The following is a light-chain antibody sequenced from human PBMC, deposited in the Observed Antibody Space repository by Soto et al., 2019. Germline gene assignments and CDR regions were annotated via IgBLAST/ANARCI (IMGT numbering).Light chain of an antibody. CDR3: SSYTTRNTEV. V-gene: IGLV2-14*03. CDR2: DVV. Sequence: SVLTQPGSVSGSPGQSITISCAGTSSDIGAYNYVSWYQHLPGKAPKLIIYDVVTRPSGISTRFSASKSGNTASLTISGLQAEDEADYYCSSYTTRNTEVFGTGTKVTVL. CDR1: SSDIGAYNY. J-gene: IGLJ1*01.